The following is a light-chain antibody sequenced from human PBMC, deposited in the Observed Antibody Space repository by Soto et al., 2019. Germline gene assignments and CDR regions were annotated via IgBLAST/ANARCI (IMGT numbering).Light chain of an antibody. CDR3: QQYNNWPHMYT. CDR1: QSVSSN. V-gene: IGKV3-15*01. CDR2: GAS. J-gene: IGKJ2*01. Sequence: EIVMTQSPATLSVSPGERATLSCRASQSVSSNLAWYQQKPGQAPRLLIYGASTRATGIPARFSGSGSGTEFTLTISSLHSEDFAVYYCQQYNNWPHMYTFGQGTKLEIK.